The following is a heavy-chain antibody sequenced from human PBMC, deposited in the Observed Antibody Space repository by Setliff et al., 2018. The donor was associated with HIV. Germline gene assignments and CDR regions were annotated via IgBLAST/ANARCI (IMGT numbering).Heavy chain of an antibody. V-gene: IGHV1-2*02. CDR3: ARVPEIEISGLLTSWGAFDI. CDR1: GYTFTGYY. J-gene: IGHJ3*02. D-gene: IGHD2-2*01. CDR2: INPNSGGT. Sequence: ASVKVSCKASGYTFTGYYMHWVRQAPGQGLEWMGWINPNSGGTNYAQKFQGRVTMTRDTSISTAYMEVRSLRSDDTAVYYCARVPEIEISGLLTSWGAFDIWGQGTMVTVSS.